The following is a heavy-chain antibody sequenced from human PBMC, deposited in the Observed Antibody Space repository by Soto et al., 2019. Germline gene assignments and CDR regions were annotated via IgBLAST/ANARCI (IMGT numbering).Heavy chain of an antibody. J-gene: IGHJ6*03. Sequence: GASVKVSCKASGYTFTSYDINWVRQATGQGLEWMGWMNPNSGNTGYAQKFQGRVTMTRNTSISTAYMELSSLRSEDTAVYYCARGGQLLYDYYYYYMDAWGKGTTVTVSS. D-gene: IGHD2-2*02. CDR2: MNPNSGNT. CDR1: GYTFTSYD. V-gene: IGHV1-8*01. CDR3: ARGGQLLYDYYYYYMDA.